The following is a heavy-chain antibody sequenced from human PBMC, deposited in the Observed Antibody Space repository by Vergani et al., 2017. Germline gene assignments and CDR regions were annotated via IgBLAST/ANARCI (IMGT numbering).Heavy chain of an antibody. J-gene: IGHJ4*02. CDR1: GGSFSGYY. CDR3: ARVGTTYSCSVYC. Sequence: QVQLQQWGAGLLKPSETLSLTCAVYGGSFSGYYWSWIRQPPGKGLEWIGEINHSGSTNYNPSLKSRVTISVDTSKNQFSLKLSSVTAADTAVYYCARVGTTYSCSVYCWGQGTLVAVSS. D-gene: IGHD6-6*01. V-gene: IGHV4-34*01. CDR2: INHSGST.